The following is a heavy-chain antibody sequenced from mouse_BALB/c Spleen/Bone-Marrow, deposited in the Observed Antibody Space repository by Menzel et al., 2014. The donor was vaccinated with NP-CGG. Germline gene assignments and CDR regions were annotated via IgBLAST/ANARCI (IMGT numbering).Heavy chain of an antibody. V-gene: IGHV1-7*01. J-gene: IGHJ3*01. D-gene: IGHD1-2*01. CDR3: ALTTATPFAY. CDR1: GYTFTVYW. Sequence: VQLQESGAELAKPGASVKMSCKASGYTFTVYWIHWVKQRPGQGLEWIGYINPSTAYTEYNQKFKDKATLTADKSSTTAYMQLSGLTSEDSAVYYCALTTATPFAYWGQGTLVTVS. CDR2: INPSTAYT.